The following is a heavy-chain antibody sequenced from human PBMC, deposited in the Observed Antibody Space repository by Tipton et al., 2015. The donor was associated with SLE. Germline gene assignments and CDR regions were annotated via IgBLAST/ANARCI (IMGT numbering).Heavy chain of an antibody. D-gene: IGHD3/OR15-3a*01. CDR1: GGSISGSYF. J-gene: IGHJ2*01. CDR2: VYTTGST. CDR3: ARIQGRTGNYWGLAQSYFDL. Sequence: TLSLTCSVSGGSISGSYFWNWVRQPAGGGLEWIGRVYTTGSTQYSPSLKSRVAISIDKFRNQISLVLNSVTATDTAVYFCARIQGRTGNYWGLAQSYFDLWGRGILVTVSS. V-gene: IGHV4-61*02.